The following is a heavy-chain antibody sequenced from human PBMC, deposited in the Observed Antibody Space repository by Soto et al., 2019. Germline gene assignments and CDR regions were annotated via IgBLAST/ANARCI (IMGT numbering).Heavy chain of an antibody. V-gene: IGHV1-18*01. J-gene: IGHJ6*02. CDR3: AKNGHPPYYYYGMDV. D-gene: IGHD2-8*01. CDR1: GYSFSTYG. Sequence: QGQLVQSGAEVKQPGASVKVSCKASGYSFSTYGISWVRQAPGQGLEWMGWISGYNGDTTYAQKFQGRVTMTIDTSTTTAYLELRRLTYDDTAVYFCAKNGHPPYYYYGMDVWGQGTTVTVSS. CDR2: ISGYNGDT.